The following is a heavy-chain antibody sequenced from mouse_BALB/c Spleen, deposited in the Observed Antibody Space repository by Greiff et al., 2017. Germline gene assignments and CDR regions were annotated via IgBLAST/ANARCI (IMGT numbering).Heavy chain of an antibody. V-gene: IGHV10-1*02. CDR2: IRSKSNNYAT. J-gene: IGHJ3*01. Sequence: EVQVVESGGGLVQPKGSLKLSCAASGFTFNTYAMNWVRQAPGKGLEWVARIRSKSNNYATYYADSVKDRFTISRDDSQSMLYLQMNNLKTEDTAMYYCVAGTVAYWGQGTLVTVSA. CDR1: GFTFNTYA. D-gene: IGHD4-1*01. CDR3: VAGTVAY.